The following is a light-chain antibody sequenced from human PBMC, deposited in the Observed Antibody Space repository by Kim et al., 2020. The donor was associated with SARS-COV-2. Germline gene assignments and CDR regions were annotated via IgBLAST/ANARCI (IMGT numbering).Light chain of an antibody. V-gene: IGKV1-12*01. CDR1: QDISSW. Sequence: DIQMTQSPSSVSASVGDRVTITCRASQDISSWLVWYQQKPGKAPKLLIYATSRLQSGVPSRFSGSGSGTYFTLTVRSLQPEDSATYYCQQANNIPWTFGQGTKVEIK. J-gene: IGKJ1*01. CDR3: QQANNIPWT. CDR2: ATS.